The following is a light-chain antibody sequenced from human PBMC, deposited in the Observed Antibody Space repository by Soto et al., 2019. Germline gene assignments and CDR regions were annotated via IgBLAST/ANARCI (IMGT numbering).Light chain of an antibody. CDR1: SSNIGSNT. Sequence: QSVLTQPPSASGTPGQRVTISCSGSSSNIGSNTVNWYQQLPGTAPKLLIYSNNQRPSGGPDRFFGSRSGTSASLAISGLQSEDEADDYCAAWDDSLNGPGVFGGGTKLTVL. J-gene: IGLJ3*02. CDR3: AAWDDSLNGPGV. CDR2: SNN. V-gene: IGLV1-44*01.